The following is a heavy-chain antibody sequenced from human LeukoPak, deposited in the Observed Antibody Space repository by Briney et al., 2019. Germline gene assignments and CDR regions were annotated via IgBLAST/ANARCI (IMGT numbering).Heavy chain of an antibody. V-gene: IGHV3-7*01. Sequence: GGSLRLSCAASGFTFSSDWMSWVRQAPGKGLEWVANIKQEGSEEYYVDSVKGRFTISRDNAKNSLYLQMNSLRAEATAVYYCARVFKARIAAAGNYYYYGMDVWGQGTTVTVSS. CDR3: ARVFKARIAAAGNYYYYGMDV. CDR1: GFTFSSDW. J-gene: IGHJ6*02. CDR2: IKQEGSEE. D-gene: IGHD6-13*01.